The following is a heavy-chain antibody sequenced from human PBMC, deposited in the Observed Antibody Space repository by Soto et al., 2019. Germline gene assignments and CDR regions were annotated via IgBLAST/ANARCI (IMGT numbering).Heavy chain of an antibody. V-gene: IGHV2-5*02. CDR1: GFSLSTSGVG. D-gene: IGHD4-17*01. Sequence: SGPTLGNPTQTLTLACTFSGFSLSTSGVGVGWIRQPPVKALEWLALIYWDDDKRYSPSLKSRLTITKDASKNQVVLTMTNMDPEDTATYYCAHLFYGLGYYYMDVWGKGTTVTVSS. CDR3: AHLFYGLGYYYMDV. J-gene: IGHJ6*03. CDR2: IYWDDDK.